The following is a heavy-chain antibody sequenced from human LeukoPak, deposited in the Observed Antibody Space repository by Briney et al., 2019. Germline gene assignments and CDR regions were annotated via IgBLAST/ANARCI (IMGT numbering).Heavy chain of an antibody. CDR1: GYTFTSYY. D-gene: IGHD3-10*01. CDR2: INPSGGST. CDR3: ARTSYISYYYGSGSYMVY. J-gene: IGHJ4*02. V-gene: IGHV1-46*01. Sequence: ASVKVSCKTSGYTFTSYYIHWVRQAPGQGLEWMGIINPSGGSTSYAQKFQGRVTMTRDTSTSTVYMELSSLRSEDTAVYYCARTSYISYYYGSGSYMVYWGQGTQVTVSS.